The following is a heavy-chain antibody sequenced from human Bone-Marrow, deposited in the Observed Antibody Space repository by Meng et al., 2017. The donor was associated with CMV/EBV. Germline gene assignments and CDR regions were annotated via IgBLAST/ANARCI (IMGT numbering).Heavy chain of an antibody. V-gene: IGHV1-2*02. Sequence: SVKVSCKASGFTFSDYYMHWLRQAPGQGLEWMAWINLDSGATNYPQRFQGRVTLTRDSSITTAYMDLSRLTADDTAVYYCARDSAILAGSYFDYWGQGSLVTVSS. CDR2: INLDSGAT. CDR1: GFTFSDYY. J-gene: IGHJ4*02. CDR3: ARDSAILAGSYFDY. D-gene: IGHD2-8*02.